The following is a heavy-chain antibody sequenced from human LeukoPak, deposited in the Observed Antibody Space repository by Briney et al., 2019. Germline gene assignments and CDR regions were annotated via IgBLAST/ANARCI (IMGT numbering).Heavy chain of an antibody. Sequence: SETLSLTCTVSGGSISSGGYYWSWIRQSAGKGLEWIGRIYSSGSTNYNPSLRSRVTMSVDTSKMQFSLQLSSVTAADTAVYFCAGTHPRYYYDYWGQGTLVTVSS. J-gene: IGHJ4*02. V-gene: IGHV4-61*02. CDR2: IYSSGST. CDR1: GGSISSGGYY. CDR3: AGTHPRYYYDY.